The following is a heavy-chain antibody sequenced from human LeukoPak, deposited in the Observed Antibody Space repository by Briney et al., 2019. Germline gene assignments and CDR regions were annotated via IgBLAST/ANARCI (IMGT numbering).Heavy chain of an antibody. V-gene: IGHV1-18*01. Sequence: ASVTVSFKASGYTFSNYGFSWVRQAPGQGLEWIGWISAYNGNTKSVQKLQGRVTMTTDTSTSTAYMELRSLRYDDTAVYYCARTEEDGFDYWGQGTPVTVSS. D-gene: IGHD5-24*01. J-gene: IGHJ4*02. CDR3: ARTEEDGFDY. CDR2: ISAYNGNT. CDR1: GYTFSNYG.